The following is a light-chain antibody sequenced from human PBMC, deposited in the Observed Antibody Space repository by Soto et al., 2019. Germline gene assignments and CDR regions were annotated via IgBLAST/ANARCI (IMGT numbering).Light chain of an antibody. V-gene: IGKV1-39*01. CDR3: QQSYSAPRT. CDR2: AVS. CDR1: QRISSY. J-gene: IGKJ1*01. Sequence: DIQMTQPPSSLSASVGDRVTITCRASQRISSYLNWYQQKPGKAPKILIYAVSNLQSGVPSRFSGSGSGTDFTLTISSLQPEDFAAYYWQQSYSAPRTFGQGTKVEIK.